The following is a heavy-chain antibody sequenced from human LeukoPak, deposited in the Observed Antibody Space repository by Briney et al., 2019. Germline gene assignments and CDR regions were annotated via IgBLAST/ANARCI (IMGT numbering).Heavy chain of an antibody. J-gene: IGHJ6*02. CDR3: ARGRIAKIVVVHSFHYGMDV. D-gene: IGHD3-22*01. Sequence: PSETLSLTCDVFGGSFTDYSWTWIRQSPGKGLEWIGEINDYTGNTNYNPSLNSRVSISLEKSKNQFSLELRSVTAADTAVYYCARGRIAKIVVVHSFHYGMDVWGQGTTVTVSS. V-gene: IGHV4-34*01. CDR2: INDYTGNT. CDR1: GGSFTDYS.